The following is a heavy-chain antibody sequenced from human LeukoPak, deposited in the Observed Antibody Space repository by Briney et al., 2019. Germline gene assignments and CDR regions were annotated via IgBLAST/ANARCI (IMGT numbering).Heavy chain of an antibody. CDR2: ISGSGGST. CDR3: AETVVVGY. J-gene: IGHJ4*02. D-gene: IGHD3-22*01. V-gene: IGHV3-23*01. Sequence: GGSLRLSCVVSGFTSGFTFSSRRMHWVRQAPGKGLEWVSAISGSGGSTYYADSVKGRFTISRDNSKNTLYLQMNSLRAEDTAVYYCAETVVVGYWGQGTLVTVSS. CDR1: GFTFSSRR.